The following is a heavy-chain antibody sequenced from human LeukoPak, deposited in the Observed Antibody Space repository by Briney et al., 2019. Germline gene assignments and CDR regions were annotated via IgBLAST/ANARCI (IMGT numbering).Heavy chain of an antibody. CDR2: ISSSSSYI. J-gene: IGHJ4*02. CDR3: ARDLNAPWDPNSYYFDY. D-gene: IGHD1-26*01. Sequence: GGSLRLSCAASGFTFSSYSMNWVRQAPGKGLEWVSSISSSSSYIYYADSVKGRFTISRDNAKNSLYLQMNSLRAEDTAMYYCARDLNAPWDPNSYYFDYWGQGTLVTVSS. V-gene: IGHV3-21*01. CDR1: GFTFSSYS.